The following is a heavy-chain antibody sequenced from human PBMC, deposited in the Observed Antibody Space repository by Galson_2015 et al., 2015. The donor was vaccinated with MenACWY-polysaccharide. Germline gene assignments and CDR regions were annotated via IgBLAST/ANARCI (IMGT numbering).Heavy chain of an antibody. Sequence: SLRLSCAASGFSFSDYYMSWIRQAPGKGLEWVSYISTSGSAISYADSVKGRFAISRDNAKNSLYLQMNSLRAEDTAVYYCAREGWRSGWFADYWGRGTLVTVSS. CDR2: ISTSGSAI. J-gene: IGHJ4*02. D-gene: IGHD6-19*01. CDR3: AREGWRSGWFADY. V-gene: IGHV3-11*01. CDR1: GFSFSDYY.